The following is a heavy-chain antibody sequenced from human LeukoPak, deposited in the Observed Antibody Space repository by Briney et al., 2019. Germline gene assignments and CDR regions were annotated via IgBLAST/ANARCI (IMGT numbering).Heavy chain of an antibody. Sequence: SETLSLTCAVYGGSFSDYRWSWIRQPPGKGLEWIGEINHSGSTNYNPSLKSRVTISVDTSKNQFSLKLSSVTAADTAVYYCARHHRVYALVDYYYYMDVWGKGTTVTVSS. D-gene: IGHD2-8*01. V-gene: IGHV4-34*01. CDR2: INHSGST. J-gene: IGHJ6*03. CDR1: GGSFSDYR. CDR3: ARHHRVYALVDYYYYMDV.